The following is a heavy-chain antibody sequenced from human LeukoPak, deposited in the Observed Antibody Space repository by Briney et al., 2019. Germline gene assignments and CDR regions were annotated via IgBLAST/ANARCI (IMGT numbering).Heavy chain of an antibody. D-gene: IGHD6-19*01. Sequence: PSETLSLTCTVSGGSISSSSYYWGWIRQPPGKGLEWIGSIYYSGSTYYNPSLKSRVTISVDTSKNQFSLKLSSVTAADTAVYYCARVGHSSGWYGYFQHWGQGTLVTVSS. CDR2: IYYSGST. CDR1: GGSISSSSYY. J-gene: IGHJ1*01. CDR3: ARVGHSSGWYGYFQH. V-gene: IGHV4-39*07.